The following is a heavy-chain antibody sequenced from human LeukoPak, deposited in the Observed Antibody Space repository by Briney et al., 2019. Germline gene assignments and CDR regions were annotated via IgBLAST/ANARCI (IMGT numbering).Heavy chain of an antibody. CDR1: GGSISSYY. D-gene: IGHD4-17*01. CDR2: IYYTGST. J-gene: IGHJ4*02. V-gene: IGHV4-59*08. CDR3: ARRNYGDLYDY. Sequence: SETLSLTRTVSGGSISSYYWSWIRQPPGKGLEWIGYIYYTGSTNYNPSLKSRVTISVDTSKNQFSLKLSSVTAADAAVYYCARRNYGDLYDYWGQGTLVTVSS.